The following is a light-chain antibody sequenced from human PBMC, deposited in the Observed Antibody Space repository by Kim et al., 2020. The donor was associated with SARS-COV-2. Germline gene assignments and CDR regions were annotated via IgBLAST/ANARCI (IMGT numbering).Light chain of an antibody. CDR2: CDS. CDR1: NVESKS. CDR3: QVWDATSDHPWV. Sequence: TARLNGRATNVESKSVLWYQQKPGQAPVLLIYCDSDRPSGIPERFSGSKSGNTATLTISRVEVGDEADYYCQVWDATSDHPWVFGGGTQLTVL. V-gene: IGLV3-21*04. J-gene: IGLJ3*02.